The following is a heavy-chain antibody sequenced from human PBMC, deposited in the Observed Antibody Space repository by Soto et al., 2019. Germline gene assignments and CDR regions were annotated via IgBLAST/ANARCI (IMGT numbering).Heavy chain of an antibody. CDR3: ARDHSGWYNWFDH. V-gene: IGHV1-46*01. J-gene: IGHJ5*02. D-gene: IGHD6-19*01. Sequence: ASVKVAFKASGYTFTSYYMHWVRQAPGQGLEWMGLINPSGGSTSYAQKFQGRVTMTRDTSTSTVYMELSSLRSEDTAVYYCARDHSGWYNWFDHWGQGTLVTVSS. CDR2: INPSGGST. CDR1: GYTFTSYY.